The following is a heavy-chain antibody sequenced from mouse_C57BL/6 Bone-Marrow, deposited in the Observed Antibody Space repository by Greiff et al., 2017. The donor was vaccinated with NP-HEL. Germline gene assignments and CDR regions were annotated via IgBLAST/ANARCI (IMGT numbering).Heavy chain of an antibody. CDR1: GFSFNTYA. CDR3: VRGGYYSPLFDY. CDR2: IRSKSNNYAT. D-gene: IGHD2-12*01. Sequence: GGGLVQPKGSLKLSCAASGFSFNTYAMNWVRQAPGKGLEWVARIRSKSNNYATYYADSVKDRFTISRDDSESMLYLQMNNLKTEDTAMYYCVRGGYYSPLFDYWGQGTTLTVSS. J-gene: IGHJ2*01. V-gene: IGHV10-1*01.